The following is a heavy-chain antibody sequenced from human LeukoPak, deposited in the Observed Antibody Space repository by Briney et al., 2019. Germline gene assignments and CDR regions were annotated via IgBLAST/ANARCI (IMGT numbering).Heavy chain of an antibody. Sequence: GGSLRLSGAVSGFTFSNYWMTWVRQAPGKGLEWVANIKQDGSEQYYVDSVKGRFTISRDNANNSLFLQMSSLRGEDTAIYFCASSGYGFRNGYFAFEIWGQGTMVTVSS. V-gene: IGHV3-7*03. CDR1: GFTFSNYW. CDR2: IKQDGSEQ. CDR3: ASSGYGFRNGYFAFEI. D-gene: IGHD3-3*01. J-gene: IGHJ3*02.